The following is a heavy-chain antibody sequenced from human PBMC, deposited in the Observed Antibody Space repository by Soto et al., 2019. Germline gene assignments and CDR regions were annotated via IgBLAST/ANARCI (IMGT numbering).Heavy chain of an antibody. V-gene: IGHV4-59*01. CDR3: ARRSSWYDWFDP. D-gene: IGHD6-13*01. CDR1: GGSISSYY. J-gene: IGHJ5*02. CDR2: IYYSGST. Sequence: QVQLQESGPGLVKPSETLSLTCTVSGGSISSYYWSWIRQPPGKGLEWIGYIYYSGSTNYNPSLKSRVTISVDTSKNQFSLKLSSVTAADTAVYYCARRSSWYDWFDPWGQGTLVTVSS.